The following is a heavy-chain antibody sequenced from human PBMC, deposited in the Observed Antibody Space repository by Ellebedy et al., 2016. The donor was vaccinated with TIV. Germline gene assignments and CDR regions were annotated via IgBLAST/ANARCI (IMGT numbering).Heavy chain of an antibody. J-gene: IGHJ4*02. V-gene: IGHV3-23*01. CDR3: AKDRTSGDGYWVFDN. Sequence: GESLKISCVASGFSFSSYAMSWVRQAPGKGLEWVSGIVGSGSQKYADSVKGRFTIPRDNSKRTVDLQMNSLRAEDTAIYFCAKDRTSGDGYWVFDNWGQGTLVSVSS. CDR2: IVGSGS. CDR1: GFSFSSYA. D-gene: IGHD5-18*01.